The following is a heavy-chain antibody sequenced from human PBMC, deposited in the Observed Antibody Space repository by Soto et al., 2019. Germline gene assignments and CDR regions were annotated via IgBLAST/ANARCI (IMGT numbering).Heavy chain of an antibody. D-gene: IGHD3-22*01. CDR3: AGSGLALPYSASHWFDP. J-gene: IGHJ5*02. Sequence: EVQLVESGGGLVKPGGSLRLSCAASGFTFSTYGMNWVRQAPGKGLEWLSSISDSGHYIYYADSVKGRLTISRDNAKKSLFLKMSSLRGEDAAVYYCAGSGLALPYSASHWFDPWGHGTLVTVSS. V-gene: IGHV3-21*01. CDR1: GFTFSTYG. CDR2: ISDSGHYI.